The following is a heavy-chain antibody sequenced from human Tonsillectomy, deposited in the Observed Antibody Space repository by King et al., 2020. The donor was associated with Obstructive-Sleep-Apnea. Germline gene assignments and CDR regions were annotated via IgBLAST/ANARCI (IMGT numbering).Heavy chain of an antibody. Sequence: VQLVESGGGLVQPGGSLRLSCAASGFTFSSYAMSWVRQAPGKGLEWVSAISGSGGSTYCADSVKVRFTISRDNSKHTLYLQMNSLSAEDTAVYYCAIPRDASSSWYGCDYWGQGTLVTVSS. CDR3: AIPRDASSSWYGCDY. CDR2: ISGSGGST. CDR1: GFTFSSYA. V-gene: IGHV3-23*04. J-gene: IGHJ4*02. D-gene: IGHD6-13*01.